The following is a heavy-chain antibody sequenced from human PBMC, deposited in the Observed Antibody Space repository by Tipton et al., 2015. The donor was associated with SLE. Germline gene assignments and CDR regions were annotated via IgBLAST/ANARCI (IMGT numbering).Heavy chain of an antibody. D-gene: IGHD2-15*01. CDR3: TRDPHRSYCSGGSCYSDDDDY. Sequence: RSLRLSCTASGFTFGDYAMSWFRQAPGKGLEWVGFIRSKAYGGTTEYAASVKGRFTISRDDSKSIAYLQMNSLKTEDTAVYYCTRDPHRSYCSGGSCYSDDDDYWGQGTLVTVSS. J-gene: IGHJ4*02. CDR1: GFTFGDYA. V-gene: IGHV3-49*03. CDR2: IRSKAYGGTT.